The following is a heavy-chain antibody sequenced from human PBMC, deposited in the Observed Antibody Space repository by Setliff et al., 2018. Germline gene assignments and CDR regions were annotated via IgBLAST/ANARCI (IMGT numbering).Heavy chain of an antibody. CDR1: GGSISSSSYY. D-gene: IGHD6-13*01. V-gene: IGHV4-39*07. CDR2: IYYSGST. CDR3: ARGVAGSSTWYVRPDY. Sequence: NPSETLSLTCTVSGGSISSSSYYWGWIRQPPGKGLEWIGSIYYSGSTYYNPSLKSRVTISVDTSKNQFSLNLRSVTAADTAVYYCARGVAGSSTWYVRPDYWGQGTLVTVSS. J-gene: IGHJ4*02.